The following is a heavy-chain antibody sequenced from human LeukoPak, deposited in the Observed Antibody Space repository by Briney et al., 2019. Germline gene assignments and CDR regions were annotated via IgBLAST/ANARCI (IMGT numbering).Heavy chain of an antibody. J-gene: IGHJ4*02. CDR2: IRYDGSSK. CDR3: ARNDYYDLGTYHSGFDY. D-gene: IGHD3-10*01. Sequence: GGSLRLSCAASGFIFNNYGMHWVRQAPGKGLEWVAFIRYDGSSKYYADSVKGRFTISRDNSKNTVYLQMNSLRPEDTAMYYCARNDYYDLGTYHSGFDYWGLGTLVTVSS. V-gene: IGHV3-30*02. CDR1: GFIFNNYG.